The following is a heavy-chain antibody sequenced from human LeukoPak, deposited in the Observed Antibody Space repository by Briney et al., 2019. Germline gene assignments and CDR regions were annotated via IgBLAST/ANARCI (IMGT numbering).Heavy chain of an antibody. CDR2: ISGSGGST. D-gene: IGHD4-17*01. CDR1: GFTFSSYS. V-gene: IGHV3-23*01. Sequence: GGSLRLSCAASGFTFSSYSMNWVRQAPGKGLEWVSGISGSGGSTYYADSVKGRFTISRDNSKNTLHLQMNSLRAEDTAVYYCAKGAYGDYHYYYYMDVWGKGTTVTISS. J-gene: IGHJ6*03. CDR3: AKGAYGDYHYYYYMDV.